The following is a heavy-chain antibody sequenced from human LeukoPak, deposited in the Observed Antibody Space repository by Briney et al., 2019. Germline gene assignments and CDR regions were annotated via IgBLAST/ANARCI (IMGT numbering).Heavy chain of an antibody. CDR3: ARDLYYDMERGEGYAFDI. Sequence: PGGSLRLSCAASGFTFSSYSMNWVRQAPGKGLEWVSSISSSSSYIYYADSVKGRFTISRDNAKNSLYLQMNSLRAEDTAVYYCARDLYYDMERGEGYAFDIWGQGTMVTVSS. D-gene: IGHD3-9*01. J-gene: IGHJ3*02. CDR1: GFTFSSYS. CDR2: ISSSSSYI. V-gene: IGHV3-21*01.